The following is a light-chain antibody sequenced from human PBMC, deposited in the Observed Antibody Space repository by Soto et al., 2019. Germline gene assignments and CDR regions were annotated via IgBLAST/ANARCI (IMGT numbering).Light chain of an antibody. Sequence: DIQMTQSPSTLSGSVGDRGTITCRASQSISSWLAWYQQKPGKAPKLLIYDASSLESGVPSRFSGSGSGTEFTLTISSLQPDDFATYYCQQYNSYSTWTFGQGTKVEIK. CDR3: QQYNSYSTWT. J-gene: IGKJ1*01. CDR1: QSISSW. CDR2: DAS. V-gene: IGKV1-5*01.